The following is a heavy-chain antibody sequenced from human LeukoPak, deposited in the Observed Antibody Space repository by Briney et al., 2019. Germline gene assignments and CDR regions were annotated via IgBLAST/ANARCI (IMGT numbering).Heavy chain of an antibody. J-gene: IGHJ5*02. D-gene: IGHD5-24*01. V-gene: IGHV1-18*01. Sequence: ASVKVSCKASGYTFTSYGISWVRQAPGQGLEWMGWISAYNGNTNYAQKLQGRVTITTDTSTSTAYMELRSLRSDDTAVYYCARARVEMATIFWFDPWGQGTLVTVSS. CDR1: GYTFTSYG. CDR2: ISAYNGNT. CDR3: ARARVEMATIFWFDP.